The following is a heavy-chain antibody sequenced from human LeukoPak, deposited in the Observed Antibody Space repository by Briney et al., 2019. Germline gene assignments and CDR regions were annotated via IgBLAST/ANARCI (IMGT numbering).Heavy chain of an antibody. CDR2: INHSGST. CDR3: ARSPSGYRFDY. CDR1: GGSISSYY. Sequence: SETLSLTCTVSGGSISSYYWSWIRQPPGKGLEWIGEINHSGSTNYNPSLKSRVTISRDTFKNRFSLNLNSVTAADTAVYFCARSPSGYRFDYWGQGALVTVSS. V-gene: IGHV4-59*01. D-gene: IGHD3-22*01. J-gene: IGHJ4*02.